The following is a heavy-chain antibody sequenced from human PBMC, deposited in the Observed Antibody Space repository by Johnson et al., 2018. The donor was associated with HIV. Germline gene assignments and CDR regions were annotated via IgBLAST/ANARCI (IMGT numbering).Heavy chain of an antibody. Sequence: QVQLVESGGGVVQPGRSRRLSCVASGFTFSTYAMHWVRQAPGKGLEWVTIISYDGSNKFYADSVKGRFTIARDNSKNTLYLQMNSLRVEDTAVYYCARVGYYVDAFDIWGQGTVVTVSS. CDR3: ARVGYYVDAFDI. CDR2: ISYDGSNK. J-gene: IGHJ3*02. CDR1: GFTFSTYA. V-gene: IGHV3-30-3*01. D-gene: IGHD3-22*01.